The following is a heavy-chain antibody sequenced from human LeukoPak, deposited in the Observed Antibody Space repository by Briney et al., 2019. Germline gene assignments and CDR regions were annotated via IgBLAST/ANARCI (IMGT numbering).Heavy chain of an antibody. V-gene: IGHV1-18*01. Sequence: ASVKVSCKASGYTFTSYGISWVRQAPGQGLEWMGWISAYNGNTNYAQKLQGRVTMTTDTSTSTAYMELRSLRSDDPAVYYCARDLGSSATSTSWFDPWGQGTLVTVSS. CDR2: ISAYNGNT. J-gene: IGHJ5*02. D-gene: IGHD6-6*01. CDR3: ARDLGSSATSTSWFDP. CDR1: GYTFTSYG.